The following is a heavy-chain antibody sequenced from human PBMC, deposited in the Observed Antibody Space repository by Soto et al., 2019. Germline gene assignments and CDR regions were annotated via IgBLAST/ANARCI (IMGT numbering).Heavy chain of an antibody. J-gene: IGHJ4*02. CDR3: AADATAWQQMVPSDY. D-gene: IGHD2-8*01. CDR1: GFTFTSSA. CDR2: IAVGSGYT. V-gene: IGHV1-58*01. Sequence: ASVKVSCKASGFTFTSSAFQWVREARGQRLEWIGWIAVGSGYTNYAQRFQDRVTLTRDMSTATTYMELSRLTSEDTAIYYCAADATAWQQMVPSDYWGQGTLVTVSS.